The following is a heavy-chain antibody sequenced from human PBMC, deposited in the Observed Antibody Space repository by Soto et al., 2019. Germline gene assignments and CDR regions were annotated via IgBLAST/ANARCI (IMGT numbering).Heavy chain of an antibody. CDR3: AIAPLPRRTYYYGSGSSPSYGMDV. CDR2: IYPGDSDT. V-gene: IGHV5-51*01. Sequence: GESLKISCKGSGYSFTSYWIGWVRQMPGKGLEWMGIIYPGDSDTRYSPSFQGQVTISADKSISTAYLQWSSLKASDTAMYYCAIAPLPRRTYYYGSGSSPSYGMDVWGQGTTVTVSS. J-gene: IGHJ6*02. D-gene: IGHD3-10*01. CDR1: GYSFTSYW.